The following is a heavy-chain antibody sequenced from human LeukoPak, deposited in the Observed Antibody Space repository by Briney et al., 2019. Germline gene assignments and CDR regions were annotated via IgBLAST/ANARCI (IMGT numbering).Heavy chain of an antibody. J-gene: IGHJ4*02. CDR1: GYTFTGYY. V-gene: IGHV1-18*04. CDR3: ARITQAFRFLIDY. Sequence: ASVKVSCKASGYTFTGYYMHWVRQAPGQGLEWMGWISAYNGNTDYAQKLQGRVTMTTDTSTSTAYMELRSLRSDDTAVYYCARITQAFRFLIDYWGRGTLVTVSS. CDR2: ISAYNGNT. D-gene: IGHD3-16*01.